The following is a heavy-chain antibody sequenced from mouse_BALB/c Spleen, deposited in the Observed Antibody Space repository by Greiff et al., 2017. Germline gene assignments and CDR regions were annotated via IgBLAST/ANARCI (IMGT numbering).Heavy chain of an antibody. CDR2: ISSGSSTT. CDR1: GFAFSSYD. V-gene: IGHV5-12-1*01. D-gene: IGHD1-1*01. Sequence: DVKLVESGGGLVKPGGSLKLSCAASGFAFSSYDMSWVRQTPEKRLEWVAYISSGSSTTYYADTVKGRFTISRDNPKNTLFLQMTSLRSEDTAVYYCASGKVYYGSSCPFAYWGQGTLVTVSA. CDR3: ASGKVYYGSSCPFAY. J-gene: IGHJ3*01.